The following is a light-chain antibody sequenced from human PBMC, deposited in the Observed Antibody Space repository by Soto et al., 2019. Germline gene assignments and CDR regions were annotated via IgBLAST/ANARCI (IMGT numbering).Light chain of an antibody. V-gene: IGLV2-14*01. Sequence: QSALTQPASVSGSPGQSITISCTGTSREVGGYNYVSWYQQHPGKAPKRMIYDVGNRPSGVSNRFSGSKSGNTASLTISGLQAEDEADYYCSSYTSSSPYVFGTGTKVTVL. CDR2: DVG. J-gene: IGLJ1*01. CDR1: SREVGGYNY. CDR3: SSYTSSSPYV.